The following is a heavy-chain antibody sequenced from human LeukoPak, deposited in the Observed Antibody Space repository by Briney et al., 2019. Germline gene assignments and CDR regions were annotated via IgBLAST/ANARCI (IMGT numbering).Heavy chain of an antibody. CDR1: GGSLSSYY. Sequence: SETLSLTCTVSGGSLSSYYWSWIRQPAGKGLEWIGRIYTSGSTNYNPSLKSRATMSVDTSKNQFSLKLSSVTAADTAVYYCASTYYYDSSGYYPKGYFDLWGRGTLVTVSS. CDR2: IYTSGST. D-gene: IGHD3-22*01. CDR3: ASTYYYDSSGYYPKGYFDL. J-gene: IGHJ2*01. V-gene: IGHV4-4*07.